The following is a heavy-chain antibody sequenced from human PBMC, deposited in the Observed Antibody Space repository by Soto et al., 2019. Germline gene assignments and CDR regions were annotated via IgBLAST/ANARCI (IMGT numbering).Heavy chain of an antibody. J-gene: IGHJ3*02. CDR3: ARVRQWLVIVDAFDI. D-gene: IGHD6-19*01. V-gene: IGHV1-2*04. CDR2: INPNSGGT. CDR1: GYTFTGYY. Sequence: QVQLVQSGAEVKKPGASVKVSCKASGYTFTGYYMHWVRQAPGQGLEWMGGINPNSGGTNYAQKFQGWVPMTRDTYISTAYMELSRLRSDDTAVYYCARVRQWLVIVDAFDIWGQGTMVTVSS.